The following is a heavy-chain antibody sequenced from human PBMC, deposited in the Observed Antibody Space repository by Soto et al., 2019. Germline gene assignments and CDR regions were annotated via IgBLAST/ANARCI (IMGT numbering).Heavy chain of an antibody. CDR2: ISYDGSNK. D-gene: IGHD3-10*01. J-gene: IGHJ4*02. Sequence: GGSLRLSCAASGFTFSSYGMHWVRQAPGKGLEWVAVISYDGSNKYYADSVKGRFTISRDNSKNTLYLQMNSLRAEDTAVYYCAKDRSSYYGSGRYFDYWGQGTLVTVSS. CDR3: AKDRSSYYGSGRYFDY. V-gene: IGHV3-30*18. CDR1: GFTFSSYG.